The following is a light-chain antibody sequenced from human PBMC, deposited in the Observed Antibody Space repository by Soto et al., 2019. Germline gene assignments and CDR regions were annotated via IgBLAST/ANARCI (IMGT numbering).Light chain of an antibody. CDR1: QSISTW. V-gene: IGKV1-5*03. CDR3: QQYESYSAS. J-gene: IGKJ1*01. Sequence: DIQMTQSPSTLSASVGDRVTITCRASQSISTWLAWYQQKPGKAPKLLIYEASTLENGVPSRFSGSGSGTEFTLTISSLQPDDFTTYFCQQYESYSASFGQGTKVGIK. CDR2: EAS.